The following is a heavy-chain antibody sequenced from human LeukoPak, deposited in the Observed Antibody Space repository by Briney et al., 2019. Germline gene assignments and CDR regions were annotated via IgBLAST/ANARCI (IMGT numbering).Heavy chain of an antibody. CDR1: GYSISSGYY. V-gene: IGHV4-38-2*01. CDR3: ARHGGNDFWSGDNWFDP. Sequence: SETLSLTCAVSGYSISSGYYWGWIRQPPGQGLEWIGSIYHSGSTYYNPSLKSRVTISVDTSKNQFSLKLSSVTAADPAVYYCARHGGNDFWSGDNWFDPWGQGTLVTVSS. D-gene: IGHD3-3*01. J-gene: IGHJ5*02. CDR2: IYHSGST.